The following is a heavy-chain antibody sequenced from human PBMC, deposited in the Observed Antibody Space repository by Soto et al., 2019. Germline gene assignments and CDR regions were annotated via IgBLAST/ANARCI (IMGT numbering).Heavy chain of an antibody. CDR1: GFTFSSYA. Sequence: GGSLRLSCAVSGFTFSSYAMSWVRQAPGKGLEWVSAISGSVGYTYYADSVKGRFTISKDNSKNTLYLQMNSLRAEDTAVYYCAKIVATSRVYGMDVWCQGPTVTGLL. CDR3: AKIVATSRVYGMDV. CDR2: ISGSVGYT. V-gene: IGHV3-23*01. D-gene: IGHD5-12*01. J-gene: IGHJ6*02.